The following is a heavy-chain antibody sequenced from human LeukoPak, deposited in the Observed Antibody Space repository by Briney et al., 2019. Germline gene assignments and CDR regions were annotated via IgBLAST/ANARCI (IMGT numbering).Heavy chain of an antibody. J-gene: IGHJ4*02. V-gene: IGHV3-9*03. CDR3: ARGSRNHVDYSGYYSY. CDR1: GFTFDDYA. Sequence: GRSLRLSCAASGFTFDDYAMHWVRQAPGKGLEGVSGISWNSGSIGYADSVKGRFTISRDNSKNTLYLQMGSLRTEGMAVYYCARGSRNHVDYSGYYSYWGQGTLLTVSS. D-gene: IGHD3-22*01. CDR2: ISWNSGSI.